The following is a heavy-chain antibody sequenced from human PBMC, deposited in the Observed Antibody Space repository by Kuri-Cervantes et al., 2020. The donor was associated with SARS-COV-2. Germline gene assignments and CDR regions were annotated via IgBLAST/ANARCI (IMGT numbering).Heavy chain of an antibody. CDR2: IYYSGST. CDR3: ARLKGSYYTPLIFDY. V-gene: IGHV4-59*12. D-gene: IGHD3-10*01. Sequence: SETLSLTCTVSGGSISSYYWSWIRQPPGKGLEWIGYIYYSGSTYYNPSLKSRVTISVDTSKNQFSLKLSSVTAADTAVYYCARLKGSYYTPLIFDYWGQGTLVTVSS. CDR1: GGSISSYY. J-gene: IGHJ4*02.